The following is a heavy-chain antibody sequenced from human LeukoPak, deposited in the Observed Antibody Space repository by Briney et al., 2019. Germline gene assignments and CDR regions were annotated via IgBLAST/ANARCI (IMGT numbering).Heavy chain of an antibody. CDR2: ISGDGGST. CDR3: AKATRVYYDSSGYYYDY. V-gene: IGHV3-43*02. Sequence: GGSLRLSCAASGFTFDDYAMHWVRQAPGKGLEWVCLISGDGGSTYYADSVKGRFTISRDNSKTSLYLQMNSLRTEDTALYYCAKATRVYYDSSGYYYDYWGQGTLVTVSS. D-gene: IGHD3-22*01. CDR1: GFTFDDYA. J-gene: IGHJ4*02.